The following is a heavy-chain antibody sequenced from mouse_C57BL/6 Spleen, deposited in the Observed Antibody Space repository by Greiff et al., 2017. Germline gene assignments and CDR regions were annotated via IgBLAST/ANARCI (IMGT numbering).Heavy chain of an antibody. CDR1: GFSFNTYA. D-gene: IGHD4-1*01. J-gene: IGHJ2*01. CDR3: VRQKNWDGTHFDY. V-gene: IGHV10-1*01. Sequence: EVQLQESGGGLVQPKGSLKLSCAASGFSFNTYAMNWVRQAPGKGLEWVARIRSKSNNYATYYADSVKDRFTISRDDSESMLYLQMNNLKTEDTAMYYCVRQKNWDGTHFDYWGQGTTLTVSS. CDR2: IRSKSNNYAT.